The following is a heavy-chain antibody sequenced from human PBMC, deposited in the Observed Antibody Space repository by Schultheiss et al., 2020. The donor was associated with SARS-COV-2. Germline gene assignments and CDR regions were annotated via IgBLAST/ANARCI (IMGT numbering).Heavy chain of an antibody. CDR1: GGSISSGDYY. Sequence: SETLSLTCTVSGGSISSGDYYWSWIRQPPGKGLEWIGYIYYSGSTYYNPSLKSRVTISVDTSKNQFSLKLSSVTAADTAVYYCAREPSYSSGGMDVWGKGTTVTVSS. CDR3: AREPSYSSGGMDV. CDR2: IYYSGST. V-gene: IGHV4-30-4*02. J-gene: IGHJ6*04. D-gene: IGHD6-19*01.